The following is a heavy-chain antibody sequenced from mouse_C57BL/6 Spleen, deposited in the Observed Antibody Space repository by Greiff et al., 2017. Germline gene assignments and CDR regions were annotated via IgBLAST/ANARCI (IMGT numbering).Heavy chain of an antibody. J-gene: IGHJ2*01. CDR1: GYTFTSYW. Sequence: QVQLQQPGAELVKPGASVKMSCKASGYTFTSYWITWVKQRPGRGLEWIGDIYPGSGSTNYNEKFKSKATLTVDTSSSTAYMQLSSLTSEDSAVYYCARRDYYGSSYDYWGQGTTLTVSS. CDR2: IYPGSGST. CDR3: ARRDYYGSSYDY. V-gene: IGHV1-55*01. D-gene: IGHD1-1*01.